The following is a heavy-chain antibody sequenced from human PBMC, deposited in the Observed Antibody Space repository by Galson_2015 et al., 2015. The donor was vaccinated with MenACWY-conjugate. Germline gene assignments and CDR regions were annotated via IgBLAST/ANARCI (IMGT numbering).Heavy chain of an antibody. D-gene: IGHD2-15*01. J-gene: IGHJ6*02. CDR1: GFTFSNAW. CDR3: AKRRGNLVGSHYYGMDV. V-gene: IGHV3-23*01. Sequence: SLRLSCAASGFTFSNAWMSWVRQAPGKGLEWVSAISGNSDSAFYADSVKGRFTISRDNSKNTLYLQMNSLRVEDTAVYYCAKRRGNLVGSHYYGMDVWGQGTTVSVSS. CDR2: ISGNSDSA.